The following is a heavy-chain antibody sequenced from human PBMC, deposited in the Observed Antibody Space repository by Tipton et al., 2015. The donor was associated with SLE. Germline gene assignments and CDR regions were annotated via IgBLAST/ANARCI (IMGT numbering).Heavy chain of an antibody. V-gene: IGHV4-61*02. J-gene: IGHJ6*03. CDR1: GDSFSSGSSS. D-gene: IGHD3-10*01. CDR3: ARVWARVIISDLRTDYHLDV. Sequence: TLSLTCAVSGDSFSSGSSSWNWVRQPAGKGLEWIGLIYNSGITNYNPSLQSRVTLSVDMSKNQFSLRLSSVTAADTAVYYCARVWARVIISDLRTDYHLDVWGKGTTVTVSS. CDR2: IYNSGIT.